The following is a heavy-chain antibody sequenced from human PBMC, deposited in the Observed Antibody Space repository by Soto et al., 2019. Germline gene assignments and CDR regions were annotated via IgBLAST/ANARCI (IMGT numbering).Heavy chain of an antibody. V-gene: IGHV5-51*01. CDR3: APGTIANFFET. J-gene: IGHJ5*02. D-gene: IGHD3-10*01. CDR1: GYSFSSYW. Sequence: PGESLKISCKTSGYSFSSYWIVWVRQKPGKGLEWMGVIYPSDSKVKYNPSVQGQVTMSADKSISTTYLQWSRLKASDTAKYFCAPGTIANFFETWGQGTPVTVSS. CDR2: IYPSDSKV.